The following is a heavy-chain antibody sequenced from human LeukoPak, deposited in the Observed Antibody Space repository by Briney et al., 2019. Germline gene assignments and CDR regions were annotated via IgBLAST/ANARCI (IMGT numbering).Heavy chain of an antibody. CDR1: GASISTYY. CDR2: IYYSGSS. J-gene: IGHJ3*02. V-gene: IGHV4-59*01. D-gene: IGHD3-3*01. CDR3: ARGGFWSGYWMNDAFDI. Sequence: KPSETLSLTCTVSGASISTYYWSWIRQPPGKGLEWIGYIYYSGSSDYNPSLRSRVTISVDTSKKQISLKLSSVTAADTAVYYCARGGFWSGYWMNDAFDIWGQGTMVTVSS.